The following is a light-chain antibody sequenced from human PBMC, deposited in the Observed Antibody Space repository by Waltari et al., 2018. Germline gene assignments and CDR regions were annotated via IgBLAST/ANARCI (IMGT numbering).Light chain of an antibody. CDR3: YSAADNNLV. V-gene: IGLV3-27*01. J-gene: IGLJ2*01. Sequence: SYELTQPSSVSVSPGQTARITCSGDVLSKKYARWFQQKPGQAPVLMIYNDSERPSGIPERFSGSSSGTIVTLTISGAQVEDEADYYCYSAADNNLVFGGGTKLTVL. CDR1: VLSKKY. CDR2: NDS.